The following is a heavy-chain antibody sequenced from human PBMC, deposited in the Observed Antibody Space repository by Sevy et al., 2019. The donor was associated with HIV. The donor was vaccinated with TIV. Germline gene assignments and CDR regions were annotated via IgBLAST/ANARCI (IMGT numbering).Heavy chain of an antibody. CDR3: ARQGEQQLVRLYFQH. CDR2: IYYSGST. CDR1: GGAVSRSSYY. V-gene: IGHV4-39*01. J-gene: IGHJ1*01. Sequence: SETLSLTCTVSGGAVSRSSYYWGWIRQPPGKGLEWIGSIYYSGSTSYNPSLKSRVTISVDTSKNQFSLKLSSVTAADTAVYYCARQGEQQLVRLYFQHWGQGTLVTVSS. D-gene: IGHD6-13*01.